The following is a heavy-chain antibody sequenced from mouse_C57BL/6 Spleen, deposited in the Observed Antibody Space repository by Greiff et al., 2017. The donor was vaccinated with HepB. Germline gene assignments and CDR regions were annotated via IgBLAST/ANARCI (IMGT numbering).Heavy chain of an antibody. Sequence: QVQLKESGAELVRPGASVKLSCKASGYTFTDYYINWVKQRPGQGLEWIARIYPGSGNTYYNEKFKGKATLTAEKSSSTAYMQLSSLTSEDSAVYFCARDYYGSSPVAYWGQGTLVTVSA. D-gene: IGHD1-1*01. V-gene: IGHV1-76*01. J-gene: IGHJ3*01. CDR3: ARDYYGSSPVAY. CDR2: IYPGSGNT. CDR1: GYTFTDYY.